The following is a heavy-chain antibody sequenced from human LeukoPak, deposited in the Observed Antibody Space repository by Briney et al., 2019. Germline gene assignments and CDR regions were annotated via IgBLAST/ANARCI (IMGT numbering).Heavy chain of an antibody. CDR3: ARLVAAAGCNWFDP. CDR1: GYSFTSYW. D-gene: IGHD6-13*01. J-gene: IGHJ5*02. CDR2: IYPGDSDT. V-gene: IGHV5-51*01. Sequence: GESLKISCKGSGYSFTSYWIGWVRQMPGKGLEWTGIIYPGDSDTRYIPSFQGQVTISADKSISTAYLQWSSLKASDTAMHYCARLVAAAGCNWFDPWGQGTLVTVSS.